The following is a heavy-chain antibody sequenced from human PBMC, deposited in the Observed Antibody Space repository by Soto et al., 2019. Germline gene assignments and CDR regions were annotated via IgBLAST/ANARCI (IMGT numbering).Heavy chain of an antibody. Sequence: VGSLRLSCAASGFTVSSNYMSWVRQAPGKGLEWVSVIYSGGNTFYANSVKGRFTISRDNSKNTLYLQMNSLRVEDTALYYCARTEEFRPSFNSYSYDMDVWGQGTTVTVSS. V-gene: IGHV3-53*01. CDR2: IYSGGNT. CDR1: GFTVSSNY. CDR3: ARTEEFRPSFNSYSYDMDV. J-gene: IGHJ6*02.